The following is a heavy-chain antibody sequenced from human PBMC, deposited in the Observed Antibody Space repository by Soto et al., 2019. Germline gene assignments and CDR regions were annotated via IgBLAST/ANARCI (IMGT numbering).Heavy chain of an antibody. Sequence: EVQLLESGGGLVQPGGSLRLACVVSGFTFNNYAMNWVRQAPGKGLEWVSGISASGGSTYYADSVKGRFTISRDSSKHTQYLQMTSLGADDTAIYYCAIHFYYGSGSYYAVDYWGQGTLVTVSP. D-gene: IGHD3-10*01. CDR2: ISASGGST. V-gene: IGHV3-23*01. CDR3: AIHFYYGSGSYYAVDY. CDR1: GFTFNNYA. J-gene: IGHJ4*02.